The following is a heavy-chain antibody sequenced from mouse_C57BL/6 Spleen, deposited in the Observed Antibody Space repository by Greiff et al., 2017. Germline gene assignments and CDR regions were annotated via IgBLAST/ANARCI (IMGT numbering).Heavy chain of an antibody. J-gene: IGHJ2*01. CDR2: IYPGSGNT. V-gene: IGHV1-76*01. Sequence: QVQLQQSGAELVRPGASVKLSCKASGYTFTDYYINWVKQRPGQGLEWIARIYPGSGNTYYNEKFKGKATLTAEKSSSTAYMQLSSLTSEDSAVYFCAREGYYGSSLFDYWGQGTTLTVSS. CDR1: GYTFTDYY. D-gene: IGHD1-1*01. CDR3: AREGYYGSSLFDY.